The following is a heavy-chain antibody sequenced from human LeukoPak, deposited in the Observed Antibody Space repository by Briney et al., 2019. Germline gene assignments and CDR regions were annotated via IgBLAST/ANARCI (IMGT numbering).Heavy chain of an antibody. Sequence: GGSLRLSCTASAFTFSDYYMSWIRQAPGKGLEWVSHISSSGGTIYYAESVKGRFTICRDNTKKSLYLQMNSLRVEDTAIYYCARGAPPLGSWGQGTLVTVSS. CDR1: AFTFSDYY. V-gene: IGHV3-11*01. CDR3: ARGAPPLGS. CDR2: ISSSGGTI. D-gene: IGHD3-16*01. J-gene: IGHJ5*02.